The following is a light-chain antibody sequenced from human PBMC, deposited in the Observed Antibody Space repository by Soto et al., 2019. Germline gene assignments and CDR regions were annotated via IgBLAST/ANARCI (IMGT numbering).Light chain of an antibody. V-gene: IGKV3-20*01. Sequence: EIVLTQSPGSLSLSPGGRATLSCRASQSLSSAHLAWYQQKPGQAPRLLIYGTSNRATGIPDRFSGSGSGTDFTLTISRLEPEDFAVYYCHQFGSSRTFGQGTKVDIK. J-gene: IGKJ1*01. CDR1: QSLSSAH. CDR3: HQFGSSRT. CDR2: GTS.